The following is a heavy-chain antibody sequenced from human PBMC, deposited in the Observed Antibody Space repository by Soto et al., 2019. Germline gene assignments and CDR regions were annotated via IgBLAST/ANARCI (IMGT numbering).Heavy chain of an antibody. J-gene: IGHJ6*02. D-gene: IGHD3-3*01. CDR2: IIPIFGTA. CDR1: GGTFSSYA. CDR3: ARLLMIFGVVTTYYYGMDV. Sequence: QVQLVQSGAEVKKPGSSVKVSCKASGGTFSSYAISWVRQAPGQGLEWMGGIIPIFGTANYAQKFQGRVTITGDESTSTAYMELSSLRSEDTAVYYCARLLMIFGVVTTYYYGMDVWGQGTTVTVSS. V-gene: IGHV1-69*01.